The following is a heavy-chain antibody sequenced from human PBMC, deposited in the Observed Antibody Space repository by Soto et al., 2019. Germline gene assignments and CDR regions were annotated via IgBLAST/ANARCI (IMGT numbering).Heavy chain of an antibody. V-gene: IGHV4-4*02. CDR1: GGSISYW. Sequence: QVQLQESGPGLVNPSGTLSLTCGVSGGSISYWLSWVRQPPGKGLEWIGEVSHSGGTNYSPSLKSRVTISIDNSRNQIFLQLTSMTAADTAVYYCAKHVTESGTRGYDSWGQGTLVTVSS. CDR3: AKHVTESGTRGYDS. D-gene: IGHD1-1*01. J-gene: IGHJ4*02. CDR2: VSHSGGT.